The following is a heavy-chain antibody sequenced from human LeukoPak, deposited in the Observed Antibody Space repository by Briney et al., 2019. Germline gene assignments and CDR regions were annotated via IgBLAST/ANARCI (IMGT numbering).Heavy chain of an antibody. D-gene: IGHD5-18*01. V-gene: IGHV3-48*03. CDR2: ISSSGSTI. CDR3: ARDLGGYSYGSHFDY. Sequence: GGSLRLSCAASGFTFSSYEMNWVRQAPGKGLEWVSYISSSGSTIYYADSVKGRFTISRDNAKNSLYLQMNSLRAEDTAVYYCARDLGGYSYGSHFDYWGQGTLVTVSS. J-gene: IGHJ4*02. CDR1: GFTFSSYE.